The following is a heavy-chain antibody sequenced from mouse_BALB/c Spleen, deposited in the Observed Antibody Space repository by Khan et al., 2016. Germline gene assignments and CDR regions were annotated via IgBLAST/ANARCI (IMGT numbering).Heavy chain of an antibody. J-gene: IGHJ2*01. Sequence: QIQLVQSGPELKKPGETVKISCKASGYTFKKYEMHWVKQAPGKGLKWMGWINTNTGEPTYAEEFKGRFAFSLETSASTAYLQFNNIKNEDTATSFSSRGDYEYDAYFDFWGQGTTLTVSS. CDR2: INTNTGEP. CDR1: GYTFKKYE. V-gene: IGHV9-3*02. CDR3: SRGDYEYDAYFDF. D-gene: IGHD2-4*01.